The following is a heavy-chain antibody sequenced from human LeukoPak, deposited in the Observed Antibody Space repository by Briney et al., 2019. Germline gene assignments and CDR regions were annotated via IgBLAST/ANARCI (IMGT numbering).Heavy chain of an antibody. J-gene: IGHJ6*02. CDR2: ISGSGVST. CDR3: AKAASSSWPSYYYGMDV. D-gene: IGHD6-13*01. Sequence: PGGSLRLSCAASEFTFSSYAMSWVRQAPGKGLEWVSGISGSGVSTYYVDSVKGRFTISKDNSKNTVYLQMSSLRVDDTAVYYCAKAASSSWPSYYYGMDVWGQGTTVTVSS. V-gene: IGHV3-23*01. CDR1: EFTFSSYA.